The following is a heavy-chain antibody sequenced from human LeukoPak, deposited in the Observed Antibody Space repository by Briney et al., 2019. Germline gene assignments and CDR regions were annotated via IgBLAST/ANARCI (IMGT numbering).Heavy chain of an antibody. V-gene: IGHV4-34*01. CDR1: GGSFSGDY. CDR2: INHSGST. J-gene: IGHJ4*02. D-gene: IGHD6-19*01. CDR3: ARDVAGFDY. Sequence: SETLSLTCAVHGGSFSGDYWNWIRQPPGKGLEWIGEINHSGSTNYNPSLKSRVTISVDTSKNQFSLKLSSVTAADTAVYYRARDVAGFDYWGQGTLVTVSS.